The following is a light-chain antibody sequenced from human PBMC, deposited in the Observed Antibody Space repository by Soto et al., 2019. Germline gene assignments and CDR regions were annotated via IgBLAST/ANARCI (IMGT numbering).Light chain of an antibody. CDR3: LLTYPGVRV. CDR2: ATS. CDR1: TGAVTSGHL. Sequence: QAVVTQEPSPTVSPGDTVTLTCGSSTGAVTSGHLPSWFQQKPGQAPKTLIYATSNTHSWTPARFSGSLLGGKAALTLSGAQPEDEAEYYCLLTYPGVRVFGTGTKLTVL. J-gene: IGLJ1*01. V-gene: IGLV7-46*01.